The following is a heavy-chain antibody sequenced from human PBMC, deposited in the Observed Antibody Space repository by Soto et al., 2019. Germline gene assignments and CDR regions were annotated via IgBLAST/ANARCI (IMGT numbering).Heavy chain of an antibody. CDR3: AKVGSTSRWPDYYGMDV. CDR2: ISGSGGST. CDR1: GFTFSSYA. Sequence: PGGSLRLSCAASGFTFSSYAMSWVRQAPGKGLEWVSAISGSGGSTYYADSVKGRFTISRDNSKNTLYLQMNSLRAEDTAVYYCAKVGSTSRWPDYYGMDVWGQGTTVTVSS. V-gene: IGHV3-23*01. D-gene: IGHD2-2*01. J-gene: IGHJ6*02.